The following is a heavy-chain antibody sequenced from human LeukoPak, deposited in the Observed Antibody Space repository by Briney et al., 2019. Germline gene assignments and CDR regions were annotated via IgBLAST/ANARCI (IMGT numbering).Heavy chain of an antibody. CDR2: IYYSGST. D-gene: IGHD3-10*01. Sequence: SETLSLTCTVSGGPISSYYWSWIRQPPGKGLEWIGYIYYSGSTNCNPSLKSRVTISVGTSKNQFSLKLSSVTAADTAVYYCARHSDYYGSGSYYFDYWGQGTLVTVSS. V-gene: IGHV4-59*08. CDR1: GGPISSYY. CDR3: ARHSDYYGSGSYYFDY. J-gene: IGHJ4*02.